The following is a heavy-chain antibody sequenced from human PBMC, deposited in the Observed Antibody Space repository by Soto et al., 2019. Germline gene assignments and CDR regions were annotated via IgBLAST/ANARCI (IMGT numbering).Heavy chain of an antibody. V-gene: IGHV4-59*01. D-gene: IGHD1-26*01. CDR2: IYHSGGV. CDR1: GGSISTYY. CDR3: ARDTTSGSYWDY. Sequence: QVQLQESGPGLVKPSETLSLTCTVSGGSISTYYWNWIRQPPGQGLEWIGYIYHSGGVTYNPSLKSRVTISVDTSKNQFSLKLSSVTAADTAVYYCARDTTSGSYWDYWGQGTLVTVSS. J-gene: IGHJ4*02.